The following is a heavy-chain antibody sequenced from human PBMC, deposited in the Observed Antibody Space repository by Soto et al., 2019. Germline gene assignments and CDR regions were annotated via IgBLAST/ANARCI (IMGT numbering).Heavy chain of an antibody. Sequence: GGSLRLSCAASGFTFSDYSMNWVRQAPGKGLEWVSYITSDGGVTYYADSVKGRFSVSRDNDKKSLFLQMNSLRDEDTAVYYCARLPKGSTVTSWGQGTLVTVSS. CDR3: ARLPKGSTVTS. CDR2: ITSDGGVT. D-gene: IGHD4-17*01. CDR1: GFTFSDYS. V-gene: IGHV3-48*02. J-gene: IGHJ4*02.